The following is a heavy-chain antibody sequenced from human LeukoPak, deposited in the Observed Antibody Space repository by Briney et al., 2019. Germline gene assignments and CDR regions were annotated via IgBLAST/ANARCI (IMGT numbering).Heavy chain of an antibody. CDR3: AARRGAAAGTDYFDD. V-gene: IGHV3-9*03. CDR2: ISWNSGSI. Sequence: TGGSLRLSCAASGFTFDDYAMHWVRQAPGKGLEWVSGISWNSGSIGYADSVKGRFTISRDNAKNSLYLQMNSLRVEDMALYYCAARRGAAAGTDYFDDWGQGTLVTVSS. D-gene: IGHD6-13*01. J-gene: IGHJ4*02. CDR1: GFTFDDYA.